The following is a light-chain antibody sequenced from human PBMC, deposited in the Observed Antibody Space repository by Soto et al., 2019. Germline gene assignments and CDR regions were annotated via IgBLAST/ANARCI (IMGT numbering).Light chain of an antibody. J-gene: IGLJ1*01. Sequence: QSALTQPASVSGSPGQSITISCTGTSSDFGNYNLVSWYQQHPGKVPKLILFEVNKRPSGVSGRFSGSKSGNTASLTISGLQAEDESDYYCCSFTSSNPHVFGTGTKFTVL. CDR3: CSFTSSNPHV. V-gene: IGLV2-23*02. CDR2: EVN. CDR1: SSDFGNYNL.